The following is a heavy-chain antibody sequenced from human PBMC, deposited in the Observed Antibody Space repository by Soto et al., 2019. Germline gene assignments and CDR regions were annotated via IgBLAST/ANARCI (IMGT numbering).Heavy chain of an antibody. CDR2: IYTSGST. Sequence: SETLSLTCPVSGVSISSYYWSWIRPPAGKGLEWIGRIYTSGSTNYNPSLKSRVTMSVDTSKNQFSLKLSSVTAADTAVYYCARCGLYCSSTSCPDAFDIWGQGTMVNVSS. CDR1: GVSISSYY. CDR3: ARCGLYCSSTSCPDAFDI. D-gene: IGHD2-2*01. J-gene: IGHJ3*02. V-gene: IGHV4-4*07.